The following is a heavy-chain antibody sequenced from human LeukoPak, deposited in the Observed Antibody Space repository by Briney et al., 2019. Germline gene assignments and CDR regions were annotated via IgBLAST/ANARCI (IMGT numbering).Heavy chain of an antibody. CDR3: ARTLSGSYHYFDY. J-gene: IGHJ4*02. D-gene: IGHD1-26*01. Sequence: SDTLSLTCAVSGDSISSGNWWGWIRQPPGKGLEWIGYIYYGGSTYYNPSLKSRVTMSVDTSKNQFSLKLSSVTAVDTAVYCCARTLSGSYHYFDYWGQGTLLTVSS. CDR1: GDSISSGNW. V-gene: IGHV4-28*01. CDR2: IYYGGST.